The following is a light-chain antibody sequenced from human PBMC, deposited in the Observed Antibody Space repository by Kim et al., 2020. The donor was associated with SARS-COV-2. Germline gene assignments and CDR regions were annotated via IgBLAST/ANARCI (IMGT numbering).Light chain of an antibody. V-gene: IGKV1-5*01. CDR3: QQDNSYSPYT. Sequence: DIQMTQSPSTLSASVGDRVTITCRASQSISSWLAWYQQKPGKAPKLLIYDASSLESGVPSRFSGSGSGTELTLTISSLQPDEFATYYCQQDNSYSPYTFGQGPKLAI. CDR2: DAS. J-gene: IGKJ2*01. CDR1: QSISSW.